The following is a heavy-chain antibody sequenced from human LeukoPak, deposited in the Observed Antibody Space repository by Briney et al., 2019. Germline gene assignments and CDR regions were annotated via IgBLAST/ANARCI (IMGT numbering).Heavy chain of an antibody. D-gene: IGHD5-24*01. V-gene: IGHV1-3*01. Sequence: ASVKVSCKASGYIFSTYALHWVRQAPGQRLEWMGWINAGSGNTKYSQKFQGRVTITRDTSASTAYMELSSLRSEDTAVYYCARAEWLQFGHFDYWGQGTLVTVSS. J-gene: IGHJ4*02. CDR1: GYIFSTYA. CDR3: ARAEWLQFGHFDY. CDR2: INAGSGNT.